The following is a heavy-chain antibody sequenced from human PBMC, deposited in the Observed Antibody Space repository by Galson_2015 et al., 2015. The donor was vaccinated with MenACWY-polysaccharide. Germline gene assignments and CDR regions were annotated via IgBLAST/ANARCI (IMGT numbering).Heavy chain of an antibody. CDR3: ASRGAAHY. Sequence: SLRLSCAASGFTLSRYGMSWVRQAPGKGLEWVSVISDTGGTTYYIDSVKGRFTISRDNSKNMLYMQMNSLRVEDTAVYYCASRGAAHYWGQGTLITVSS. V-gene: IGHV3-23*01. J-gene: IGHJ4*02. CDR1: GFTLSRYG. CDR2: ISDTGGTT. D-gene: IGHD6-25*01.